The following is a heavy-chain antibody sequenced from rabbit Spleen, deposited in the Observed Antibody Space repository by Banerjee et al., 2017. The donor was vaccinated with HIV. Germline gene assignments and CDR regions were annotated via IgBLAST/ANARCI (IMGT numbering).Heavy chain of an antibody. J-gene: IGHJ6*01. V-gene: IGHV1S40*01. CDR3: ARDTGSSFSSYGMDL. Sequence: QSLEESGGDLVKPGASLTLTCTASGFSFSSGYYMCWVRQAPGKGLEWIACIDVGVGSRTYYASWAKGRFTISKTSSTTVTLQLNSLTAADMATYFCARDTGSSFSSYGMDLWGPGTLVTVS. CDR2: IDVGVGSRT. CDR1: GFSFSSGYY. D-gene: IGHD8-1*01.